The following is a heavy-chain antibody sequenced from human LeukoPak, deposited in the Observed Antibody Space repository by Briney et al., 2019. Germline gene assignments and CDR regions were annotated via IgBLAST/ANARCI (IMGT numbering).Heavy chain of an antibody. CDR1: GGSFSGYY. V-gene: IGHV4-34*01. J-gene: IGHJ3*02. Sequence: PSETLSLTCAVYGGSFSGYYWSWVRQPPGKGLGWIGEINHSGSTNYNPSLKSRVTISVDTSKNQFSLKLSSVTAADTAVYYCARTRLNPLVRGTYDAFDIWGQGTMVTVSS. CDR2: INHSGST. CDR3: ARTRLNPLVRGTYDAFDI. D-gene: IGHD3-10*01.